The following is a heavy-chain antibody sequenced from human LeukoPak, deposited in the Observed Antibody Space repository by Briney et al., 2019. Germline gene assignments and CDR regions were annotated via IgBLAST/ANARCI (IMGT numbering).Heavy chain of an antibody. CDR3: ARLFVYYYDSSGYYGDY. CDR2: MNPNSGNT. V-gene: IGHV1-8*01. D-gene: IGHD3-22*01. CDR1: VYTFTSYD. J-gene: IGHJ4*02. Sequence: GASVKVSCKASVYTFTSYDINWVRQATGQALEWMGWMNPNSGNTGYAQKFQGRVTMTRDTSISTAYMELSRLRSDDTAVYYCARLFVYYYDSSGYYGDYWGQGTLVTVSS.